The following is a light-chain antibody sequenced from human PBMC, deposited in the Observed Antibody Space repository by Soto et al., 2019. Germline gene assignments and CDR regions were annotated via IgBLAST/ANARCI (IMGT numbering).Light chain of an antibody. Sequence: EIVLTQSPGTLPLSPGERATLSCRASQSVSSSYLSWYLPKPGQALRLLIYGASSRATGIPDRFSGSGSGTDFTLTISRLEPEDFAVYYCQQYGSSPPMYTFGQGTRLEIK. J-gene: IGKJ5*01. CDR3: QQYGSSPPMYT. CDR1: QSVSSSY. CDR2: GAS. V-gene: IGKV3-20*01.